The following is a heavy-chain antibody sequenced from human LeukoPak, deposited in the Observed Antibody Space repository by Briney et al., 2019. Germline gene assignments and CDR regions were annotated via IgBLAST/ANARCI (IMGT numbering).Heavy chain of an antibody. CDR2: IYNGGHT. CDR3: AKEERYSYGYLVYYYYGMDV. Sequence: PGGSLRLSCIASGFTVSSNYMTWVRQAPGKGLQWVSIIYNGGHTYYADSVKGRFTISRDNSKNTLYLQMNSLRAEDTAVYYCAKEERYSYGYLVYYYYGMDVWGQGTTVTVSS. CDR1: GFTVSSNY. D-gene: IGHD5-18*01. J-gene: IGHJ6*02. V-gene: IGHV3-53*05.